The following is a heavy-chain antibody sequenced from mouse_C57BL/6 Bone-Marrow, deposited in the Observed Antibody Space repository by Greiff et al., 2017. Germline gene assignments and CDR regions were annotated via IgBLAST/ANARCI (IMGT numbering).Heavy chain of an antibody. Sequence: VQLQQSGPELVKPGASVKMSCKASGYTFTDYSMHWVKQSHGQSLEWIGEINPNNGGTSYNQKFKGKATLTVNKSSSTAYMELRSLTSEDSAVYYCARSWEDYWGQGTTLTVSS. D-gene: IGHD4-1*01. V-gene: IGHV1-22*01. J-gene: IGHJ2*01. CDR2: INPNNGGT. CDR3: ARSWEDY. CDR1: GYTFTDYS.